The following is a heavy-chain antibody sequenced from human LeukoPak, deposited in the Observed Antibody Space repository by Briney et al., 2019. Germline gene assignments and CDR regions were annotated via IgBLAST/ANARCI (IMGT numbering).Heavy chain of an antibody. V-gene: IGHV3-7*01. Sequence: GGSLRPSCAASGFTLSSHWMGWIRQAPGKGLEWVANIRQDGGETYYVDSVKGRFTISRDNAKNSLYLQMTSLRVEETAMYYCARWRQSSTWYWLDPWGQGTLVTVSP. CDR2: IRQDGGET. J-gene: IGHJ5*02. CDR3: ARWRQSSTWYWLDP. CDR1: GFTLSSHW. D-gene: IGHD6-13*01.